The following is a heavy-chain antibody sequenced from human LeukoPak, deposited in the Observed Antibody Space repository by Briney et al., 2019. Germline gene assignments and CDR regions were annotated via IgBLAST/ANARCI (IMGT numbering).Heavy chain of an antibody. CDR2: ISYDGSNE. CDR1: GLNFNSYP. D-gene: IGHD4-17*01. CDR3: ASEVNYGDYYNWFDP. J-gene: IGHJ5*02. Sequence: GGSLRLSCAASGLNFNSYPMHWVRQAPGKGLEWVSVISYDGSNEFYADSVKGRFTISRDNSKNTLYLLMSSLRAEDTALYYCASEVNYGDYYNWFDPWGQGTLVTVSS. V-gene: IGHV3-30*04.